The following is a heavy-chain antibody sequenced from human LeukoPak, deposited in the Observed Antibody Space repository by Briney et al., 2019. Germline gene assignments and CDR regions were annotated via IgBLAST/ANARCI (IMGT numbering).Heavy chain of an antibody. Sequence: GRSLRLSCAASGFTFSSYGMHWVRQAPGKGLEWVAVISYDGSNKYYADSVKGRFTISRDNSKNTLYLQMNSLRAEDTAVYYCAKDTCSSISCYRGFDYWGQGTLVTVSS. D-gene: IGHD2-2*02. CDR2: ISYDGSNK. CDR1: GFTFSSYG. J-gene: IGHJ4*02. CDR3: AKDTCSSISCYRGFDY. V-gene: IGHV3-30*18.